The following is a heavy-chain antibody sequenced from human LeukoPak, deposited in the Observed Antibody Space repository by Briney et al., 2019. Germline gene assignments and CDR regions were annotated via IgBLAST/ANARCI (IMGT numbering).Heavy chain of an antibody. V-gene: IGHV1-24*01. CDR3: ATWDVWGSYRSGGDYYFDY. Sequence: ASVKVSCKVSGYTLTELSMHWARQAPGKGLEWMGGFDPEDGETIYAQKFQGRVTMTEDTSTDTAYMELSSLRSEDTAVYYCATWDVWGSYRSGGDYYFDYWGQGTLVTVSS. CDR2: FDPEDGET. J-gene: IGHJ4*02. D-gene: IGHD3-16*02. CDR1: GYTLTELS.